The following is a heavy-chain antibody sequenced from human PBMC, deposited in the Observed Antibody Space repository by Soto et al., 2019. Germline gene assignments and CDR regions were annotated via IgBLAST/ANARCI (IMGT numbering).Heavy chain of an antibody. Sequence: GGSLRLSCAASGFTFSNAWMSWVRQAPGKGLEWVGRIKSKTDGGTTDYAAPVKGRFTISRDDSKNTLYLQMNSLKTEDTAVYYCTTVHFHITIFGVADGGGQGTLVTVSS. V-gene: IGHV3-15*01. CDR3: TTVHFHITIFGVADG. CDR2: IKSKTDGGTT. D-gene: IGHD3-3*01. CDR1: GFTFSNAW. J-gene: IGHJ4*02.